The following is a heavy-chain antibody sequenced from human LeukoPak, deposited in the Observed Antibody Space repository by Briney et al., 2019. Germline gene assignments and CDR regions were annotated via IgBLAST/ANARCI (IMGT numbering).Heavy chain of an antibody. D-gene: IGHD3-16*01. CDR2: ISSSSSYI. J-gene: IGHJ4*02. CDR3: ASNMIAWTYYFDY. Sequence: PGGSLGLSCAASGFTFSSYSMNWVRQAPGKGLEWVSSISSSSSYIYYADSVKGRFTISRDNAKNSLYLQMNSLRAEDTAVYYCASNMIAWTYYFDYWGQGTLVTVSS. V-gene: IGHV3-21*01. CDR1: GFTFSSYS.